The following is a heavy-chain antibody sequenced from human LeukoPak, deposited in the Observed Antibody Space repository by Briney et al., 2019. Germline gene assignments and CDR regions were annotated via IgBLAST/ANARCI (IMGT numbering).Heavy chain of an antibody. CDR1: GFTFSSYA. CDR2: ISYDESNK. J-gene: IGHJ4*02. D-gene: IGHD2-15*01. Sequence: GGSLRLSCAASGFTFSSYAMHWVRLAPGKGLERVGVISYDESNKYYADSVKGRFTISRDNSKNTLYLQMNSLRAEDTAVYYCVSYCSGGSCQSDSDYWGQGTPVTVSS. V-gene: IGHV3-30*01. CDR3: VSYCSGGSCQSDSDY.